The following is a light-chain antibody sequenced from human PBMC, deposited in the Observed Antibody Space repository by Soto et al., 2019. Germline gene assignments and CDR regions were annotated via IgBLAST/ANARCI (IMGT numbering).Light chain of an antibody. Sequence: QSVLTQPPSVSRSPGQSVTISCTGTSSVVGSYNRVSWYQQPPGTAPKLMIYEVSNRPSGVPDRFSGSKSGNTASLTISGLQAEDEADYYCSSYTSSSTYVFGAGTKVTVL. J-gene: IGLJ1*01. CDR2: EVS. CDR1: SSVVGSYNR. CDR3: SSYTSSSTYV. V-gene: IGLV2-18*02.